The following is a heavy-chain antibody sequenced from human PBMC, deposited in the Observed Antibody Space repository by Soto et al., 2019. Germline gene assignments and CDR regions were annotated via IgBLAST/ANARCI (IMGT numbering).Heavy chain of an antibody. CDR3: ARAQPVAKGGFDP. CDR1: GFTVSNSY. J-gene: IGHJ5*02. D-gene: IGHD2-2*01. Sequence: EVQLVETGGGLIQPGGSLRLSCAASGFTVSNSYMTWVRQPPGKGLECVSVIYTAGSTNYADSVKGRFIISRNNTKNTLYLQMKSQRPEDTAVYYCARAQPVAKGGFDPWGQGTLVTVSS. CDR2: IYTAGST. V-gene: IGHV3-53*02.